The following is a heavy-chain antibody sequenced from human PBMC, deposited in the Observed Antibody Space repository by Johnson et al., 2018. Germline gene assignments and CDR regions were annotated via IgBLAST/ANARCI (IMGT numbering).Heavy chain of an antibody. CDR2: ISRSSSTI. CDR1: GFTFSSYN. V-gene: IGHV3-48*01. D-gene: IGHD3-22*01. J-gene: IGHJ6*03. CDR3: ARSGSGYMDV. Sequence: VQLVQSGGGLVQSGGSLRLSCAASGFTFSSYNMNWVRQAPGKGLAWVSYISRSSSTIYYADSVKGRFTISRDNAKNSLYLQMNSLRAEDTAVYYCARSGSGYMDVWGKGTTVTVSS.